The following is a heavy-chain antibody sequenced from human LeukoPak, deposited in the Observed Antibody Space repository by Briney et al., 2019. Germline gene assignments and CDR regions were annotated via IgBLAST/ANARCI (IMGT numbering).Heavy chain of an antibody. J-gene: IGHJ6*02. CDR2: INPSGGST. CDR1: GYTFTSYY. D-gene: IGHD3-3*01. V-gene: IGHV1-46*01. CDR3: ARDGRYYDFWSGLHLDYYYRMDV. Sequence: ASVTVSCKASGYTFTSYYMHWVRQAPGQGLEWMGIINPSGGSTSYAQKFQGRVTMTRDKSTSTVYMELSSLRSEDTAVYYCARDGRYYDFWSGLHLDYYYRMDVWGQGTMVTVSS.